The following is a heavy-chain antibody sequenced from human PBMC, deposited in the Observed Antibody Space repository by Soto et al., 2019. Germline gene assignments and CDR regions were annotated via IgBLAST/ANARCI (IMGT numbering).Heavy chain of an antibody. J-gene: IGHJ4*02. Sequence: PGGSLRLSCAASGFTVSRNYMTWVRQAPGKGLEWVSVIYSGGTTYYADSVKGRFTISRDDSKNTLYLQMNSLRAEDTAVYYCARDSSGYYLDYWGQGTLVTVSS. D-gene: IGHD3-22*01. CDR1: GFTVSRNY. CDR2: IYSGGTT. CDR3: ARDSSGYYLDY. V-gene: IGHV3-53*01.